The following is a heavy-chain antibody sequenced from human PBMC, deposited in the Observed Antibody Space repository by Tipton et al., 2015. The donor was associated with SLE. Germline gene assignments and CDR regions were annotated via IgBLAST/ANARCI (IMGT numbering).Heavy chain of an antibody. D-gene: IGHD5-24*01. CDR2: IYYSGST. V-gene: IGHV4-59*08. CDR1: GGSISSHY. CDR3: ARQADGDAFDI. J-gene: IGHJ3*02. Sequence: TLSLTCTVSGGSISSHYWSWIRQPPGKGLEWIGYIYYSGSTYYNPSLKSRVTISVDTSKNQFSLKLSSVTAADTAVYYCARQADGDAFDIWGQGTMVTVSS.